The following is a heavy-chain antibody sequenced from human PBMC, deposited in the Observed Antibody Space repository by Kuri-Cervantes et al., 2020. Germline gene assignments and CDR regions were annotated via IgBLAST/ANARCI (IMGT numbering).Heavy chain of an antibody. Sequence: GGSLRLSCAASGFTFSSYAMHWVRQAPGKGLEWVAVITYDGSNTYYADSEKGRFTISRDNAKNSLYLQMNSLRAEDTAVYYCARDSGELSLDYWGQGTLVTVSS. J-gene: IGHJ4*02. CDR1: GFTFSSYA. CDR3: ARDSGELSLDY. CDR2: ITYDGSNT. V-gene: IGHV3-30-3*01. D-gene: IGHD3-16*02.